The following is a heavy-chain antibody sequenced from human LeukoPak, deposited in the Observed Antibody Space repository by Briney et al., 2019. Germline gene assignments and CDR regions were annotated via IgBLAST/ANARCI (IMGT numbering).Heavy chain of an antibody. CDR3: ARCGYSYGSAGLFGYFDL. J-gene: IGHJ2*01. CDR2: INHSGST. Sequence: SDTLSLTCAVYGGSFSGYYWSWIRQPPGKALEWIGEINHSGSTKYNPSLKSRVTISVATSKNQFSLKLGSVTAADTAVYYCARCGYSYGSAGLFGYFDLWGRGTLVTVSS. D-gene: IGHD5-18*01. CDR1: GGSFSGYY. V-gene: IGHV4-34*01.